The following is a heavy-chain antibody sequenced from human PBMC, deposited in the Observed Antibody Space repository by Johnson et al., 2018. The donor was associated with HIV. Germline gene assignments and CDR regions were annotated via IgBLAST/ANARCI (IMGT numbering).Heavy chain of an antibody. D-gene: IGHD3-10*01. CDR2: IKQDGSEM. CDR3: ARDLRFNRTVQGRVIISGAFDM. CDR1: GFTFSSYW. V-gene: IGHV3-7*01. Sequence: VQLVESGGGLVQPGESLRLSCAASGFTFSSYWMSWVRQAPGKGLEWVANIKQDGSEMYYVDSVKGRFTISRDNAKNSLYLQMNSLRTEDTAVYSCARDLRFNRTVQGRVIISGAFDMWGQGTVVHVSS. J-gene: IGHJ3*02.